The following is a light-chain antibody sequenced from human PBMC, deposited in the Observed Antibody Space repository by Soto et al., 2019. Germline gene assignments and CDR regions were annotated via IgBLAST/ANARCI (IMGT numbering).Light chain of an antibody. CDR3: QTWGTGIWV. V-gene: IGLV4-69*01. CDR2: LNSDGSH. Sequence: QLVLTQSPSASASLGASVKLTCTLSSGHSSYAIAWHQQQPEKGPRYLINLNSDGSHSKGDGIPDRFSGSSSGAERYLTISSLQSEDEADYYCQTWGTGIWVFGGGTKLTVL. CDR1: SGHSSYA. J-gene: IGLJ3*02.